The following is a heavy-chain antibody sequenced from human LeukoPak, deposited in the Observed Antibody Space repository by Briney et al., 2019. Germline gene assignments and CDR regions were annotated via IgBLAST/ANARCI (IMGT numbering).Heavy chain of an antibody. CDR2: ISSNGDNT. CDR3: VRGTGY. CDR1: GFTFSTYV. J-gene: IGHJ4*02. Sequence: GGSLRLSCSVSGFTFSTYVMHWVRQAPGKGLEYVSAISSNGDNTYYADSVKGRFTISRDNSKNTLYLQMSSLTADDTAVYYCVRGTGYWGQGTLVTVSS. V-gene: IGHV3-64D*06.